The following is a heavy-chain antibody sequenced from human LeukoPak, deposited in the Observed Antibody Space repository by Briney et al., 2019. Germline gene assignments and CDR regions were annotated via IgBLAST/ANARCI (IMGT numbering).Heavy chain of an antibody. D-gene: IGHD3-3*02. CDR2: IYYSGST. CDR1: GGSISSYY. CDR3: ARGPVYPFSPDY. V-gene: IGHV4-59*01. Sequence: SETLSLTCTVSGGSISSYYWSWIRQPPGKGLEWIGYIYYSGSTNYNPSLKSRVTLSVDTSKNQFSLKLSSVTAADTAVYYCARGPVYPFSPDYWGQGTLVTVSS. J-gene: IGHJ4*02.